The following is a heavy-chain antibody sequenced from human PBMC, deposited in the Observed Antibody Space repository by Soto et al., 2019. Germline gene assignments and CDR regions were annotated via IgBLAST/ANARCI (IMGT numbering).Heavy chain of an antibody. CDR1: GGTFSSYT. V-gene: IGHV1-69*02. J-gene: IGHJ3*02. CDR2: IIPILGIA. D-gene: IGHD4-17*01. Sequence: QVQLVQSGAEVKKPGSSVKVSCKASGGTFSSYTISWVRQAPGQGLEWMGRIIPILGIANYAQKFQGRVTITADKSTSTAYMELSSLRSEDTAVYYCATRRAPTVTTVGTFDIWGQGTMVTVSS. CDR3: ATRRAPTVTTVGTFDI.